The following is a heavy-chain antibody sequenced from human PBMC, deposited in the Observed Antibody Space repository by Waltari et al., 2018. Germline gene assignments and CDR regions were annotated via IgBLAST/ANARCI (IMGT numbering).Heavy chain of an antibody. CDR3: ARDGQYYDIWSGYESPSHDYYYGMDL. Sequence: QVQLVESGGGVVQPGRSLRLSCVASGFTFSSYSMHWVRQAPGKGLEWVAVVSYDGNKKYFSDSVKGRFSFSRDNSKNTLYLHMSSLRSEDTAVYYCARDGQYYDIWSGYESPSHDYYYGMDLWGQGTTVTVSS. CDR1: GFTFSSYS. D-gene: IGHD3-3*01. J-gene: IGHJ6*02. V-gene: IGHV3-30*04. CDR2: VSYDGNKK.